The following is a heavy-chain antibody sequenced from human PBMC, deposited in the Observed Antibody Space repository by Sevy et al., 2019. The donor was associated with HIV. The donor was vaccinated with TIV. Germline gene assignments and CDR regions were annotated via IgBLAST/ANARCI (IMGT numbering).Heavy chain of an antibody. CDR3: ARDSLGDIVVVVAAPDYFDY. CDR2: IKQDGSEK. D-gene: IGHD2-15*01. Sequence: GGSLRLSCAASGFTFSSYWMSWVRQAPGQGLEWVANIKQDGSEKYYVDSVKGRFTISRDNAKNSLYLQMNSLRAEDTAVYYCARDSLGDIVVVVAAPDYFDYWGQGTLVTVSS. J-gene: IGHJ4*02. V-gene: IGHV3-7*01. CDR1: GFTFSSYW.